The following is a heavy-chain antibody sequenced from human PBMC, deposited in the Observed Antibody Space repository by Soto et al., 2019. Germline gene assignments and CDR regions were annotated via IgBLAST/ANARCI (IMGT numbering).Heavy chain of an antibody. V-gene: IGHV3-33*01. J-gene: IGHJ4*02. CDR3: ARDAGFSGSYFDH. D-gene: IGHD1-26*01. Sequence: PGGSLRLSCAASGFTFSSYGMNWFRQAPGKGLEWVAVIWYDGSNKYYVDSVKGRFTISRDNSKNMLFLQMSSLRGEDTAVYYCARDAGFSGSYFDHWGQGTLVTVSS. CDR2: IWYDGSNK. CDR1: GFTFSSYG.